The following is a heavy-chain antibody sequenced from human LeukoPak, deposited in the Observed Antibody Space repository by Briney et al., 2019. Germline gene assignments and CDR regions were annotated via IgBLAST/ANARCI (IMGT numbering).Heavy chain of an antibody. J-gene: IGHJ3*02. Sequence: SETLSLTCTVSGGSISSYYWSWIRQPAGKGLEWIGRIYTSGSTNYNPSLKSRVTMSVDTSKNQFSLKLRSVTAADTAVYYCARDMYGGDCFSTVCAFDIWGQGTMVTVSS. V-gene: IGHV4-4*07. CDR2: IYTSGST. D-gene: IGHD2-21*02. CDR1: GGSISSYY. CDR3: ARDMYGGDCFSTVCAFDI.